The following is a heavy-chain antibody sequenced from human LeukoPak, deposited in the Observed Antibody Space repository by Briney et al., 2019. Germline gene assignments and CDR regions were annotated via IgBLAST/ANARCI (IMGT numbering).Heavy chain of an antibody. Sequence: GASVRVSCKASGYTFTSYYMHWVRQAPGQGLEWMGIINPSGGSTSYAQKFQGRVTMTRDTSTSTVYMELSSLRSEDTAVYYCASPGYSGSTLDYWGQGTLVTVSS. CDR3: ASPGYSGSTLDY. D-gene: IGHD1-26*01. CDR1: GYTFTSYY. CDR2: INPSGGST. J-gene: IGHJ4*02. V-gene: IGHV1-46*01.